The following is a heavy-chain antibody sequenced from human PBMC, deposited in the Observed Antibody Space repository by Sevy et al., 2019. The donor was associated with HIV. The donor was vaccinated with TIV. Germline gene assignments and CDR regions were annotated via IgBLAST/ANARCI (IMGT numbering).Heavy chain of an antibody. CDR1: GFTFSSYW. CDR2: IKQDGSEK. J-gene: IGHJ6*02. D-gene: IGHD3-3*01. Sequence: GGSLRLSCAASGFTFSSYWMSWVRQAPGKGLEWVANIKQDGSEKYYVDSVKGRFTISRDNAKNSLYLQMNSLRAEDTAVYYCAGDLAYYDFWSCHLEYYGMDVWGQGTTVTVSS. V-gene: IGHV3-7*03. CDR3: AGDLAYYDFWSCHLEYYGMDV.